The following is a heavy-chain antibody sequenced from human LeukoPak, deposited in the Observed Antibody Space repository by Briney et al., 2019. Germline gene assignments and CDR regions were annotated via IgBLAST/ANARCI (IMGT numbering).Heavy chain of an antibody. CDR3: ARSDYVWGSLDY. CDR2: IYTSGST. V-gene: IGHV4-4*07. J-gene: IGHJ4*02. Sequence: SETLSLTCTVSGGSISSYYWSWIRQPAGKGLKWIGRIYTSGSTNYNPSLKSRVTMSVDTSKNQFSLKLSSVTAADTAVYYCARSDYVWGSLDYWGQGTLVTVSS. D-gene: IGHD3-16*01. CDR1: GGSISSYY.